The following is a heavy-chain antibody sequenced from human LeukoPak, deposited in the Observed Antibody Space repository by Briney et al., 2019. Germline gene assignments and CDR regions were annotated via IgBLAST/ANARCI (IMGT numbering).Heavy chain of an antibody. J-gene: IGHJ6*03. V-gene: IGHV1-69*13. Sequence: LVASVKVSCKASGGTFSSYAMSWVRQAPGQGLEWMGGIIPIFETPNYAQRFQGRLTITADASTSTAYMELSSLRSEDTAVYYCARTTTVTPLYYYYMDVWGKGTTVTVSS. CDR3: ARTTTVTPLYYYYMDV. D-gene: IGHD4-11*01. CDR1: GGTFSSYA. CDR2: IIPIFETP.